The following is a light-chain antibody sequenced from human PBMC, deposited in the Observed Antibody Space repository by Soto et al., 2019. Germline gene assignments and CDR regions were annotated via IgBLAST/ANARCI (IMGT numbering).Light chain of an antibody. Sequence: EIVLTQSPGTLSLSPGERGTLSCMASQTVNSNYLAWYQRKPGQAPRLLIYGASNRAKDIPHRFSGSGSGTVFTLTINSLEPEDVAVYYCPQYCSSPPTFGQGTKIEIK. V-gene: IGKV3-20*01. CDR1: QTVNSNY. J-gene: IGKJ1*01. CDR3: PQYCSSPPT. CDR2: GAS.